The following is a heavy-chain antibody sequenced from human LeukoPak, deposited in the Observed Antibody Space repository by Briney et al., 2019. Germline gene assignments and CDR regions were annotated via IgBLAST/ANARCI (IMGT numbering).Heavy chain of an antibody. CDR2: IFYSGST. V-gene: IGHV4-59*08. CDR3: ARHGSGYYFFDY. Sequence: SETLSLTCTVSGGSIRSFYWSWIRQPPGKGLEWIGYIFYSGSTSYNPSLKSRVTISVDTSKNQFSLKLSSVTAADTAVYYCARHGSGYYFFDYWGQGTMVAVSS. J-gene: IGHJ4*02. CDR1: GGSIRSFY. D-gene: IGHD3-3*01.